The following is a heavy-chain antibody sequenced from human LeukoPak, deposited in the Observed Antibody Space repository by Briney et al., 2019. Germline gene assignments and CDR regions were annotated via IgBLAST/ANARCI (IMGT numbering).Heavy chain of an antibody. J-gene: IGHJ5*02. D-gene: IGHD2-2*01. CDR1: GFTFSDYY. CDR3: ARVHAAAPNWFDP. Sequence: GGSLRLSCAASGFTFSDYYMSWIRQAPGKGLEWVSYISSSGSTIYYADSVKGRFTISRDNAKNSLYLQMNSLRAEDTAVYYCARVHAAAPNWFDPWGQGTLVTVSS. CDR2: ISSSGSTI. V-gene: IGHV3-11*01.